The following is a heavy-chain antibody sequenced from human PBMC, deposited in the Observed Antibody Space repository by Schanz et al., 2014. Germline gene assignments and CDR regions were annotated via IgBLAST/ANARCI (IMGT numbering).Heavy chain of an antibody. J-gene: IGHJ3*01. Sequence: QVQLVQSGAEVKKPGASVKVSCKASGYTFVSYSMHWVRQAPGQGLEWMGMINPSGGSTTYAQKFQGRVTMTRDASTSTVYMELSSLRSEDAAMYYCATMWGYCTATACQILEVLDVWGQGTMVTVSS. D-gene: IGHD2-8*02. CDR1: GYTFVSYS. CDR2: INPSGGST. CDR3: ATMWGYCTATACQILEVLDV. V-gene: IGHV1-46*01.